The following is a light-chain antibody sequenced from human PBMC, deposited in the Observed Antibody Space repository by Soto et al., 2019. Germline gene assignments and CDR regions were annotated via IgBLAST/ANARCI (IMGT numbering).Light chain of an antibody. J-gene: IGKJ3*01. Sequence: DIQMTQSPTSLSASVGDRVTITCRASQGISNFVAWYQQKPGKAPKLLIYAASTLQAGVPSRFSGSGSGTDFTLTIHSLQPEDVATYSCQKYSSVPVFGPGTKVEIK. CDR3: QKYSSVPV. CDR2: AAS. V-gene: IGKV1-27*01. CDR1: QGISNF.